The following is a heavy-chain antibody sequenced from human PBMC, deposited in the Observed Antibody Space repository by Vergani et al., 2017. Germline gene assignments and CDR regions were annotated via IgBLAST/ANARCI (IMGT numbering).Heavy chain of an antibody. J-gene: IGHJ5*02. V-gene: IGHV2-5*02. CDR3: AHSLRYSSSWYSMYNWFDP. D-gene: IGHD6-13*01. Sequence: QITLKESGPTLVNPTQTLTLTCTFSGFSLSTSGVGVGWIRQPPGKALEWLALIYWDDDKRYSPSLKSRLTITKDTSKNQVVLTMTNMDPVDTATYYCAHSLRYSSSWYSMYNWFDPWGQGTLVTVSA. CDR2: IYWDDDK. CDR1: GFSLSTSGVG.